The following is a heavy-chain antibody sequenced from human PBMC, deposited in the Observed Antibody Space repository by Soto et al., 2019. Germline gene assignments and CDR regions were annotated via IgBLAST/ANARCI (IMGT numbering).Heavy chain of an antibody. J-gene: IGHJ5*02. CDR3: ARSQDIVVVPAALGGVWFDP. CDR1: GYTFTGYY. V-gene: IGHV1-2*04. CDR2: INPNSGGT. Sequence: GASVKVSCKASGYTFTGYYMHWVRQAPGQGLEWMGWINPNSGGTNYAQKFQGWVTMTRDTSISTAYMELSRLRSDDTAVYYCARSQDIVVVPAALGGVWFDPWGQGTLVTVPQ. D-gene: IGHD2-2*01.